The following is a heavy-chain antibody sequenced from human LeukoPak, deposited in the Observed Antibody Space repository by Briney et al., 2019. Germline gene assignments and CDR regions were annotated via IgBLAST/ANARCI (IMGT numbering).Heavy chain of an antibody. CDR2: INHSGST. CDR1: GGSFSGYY. CDR3: ARGGIVVVPAARPFDY. Sequence: PSETLSLTYAVYGGSFSGYYWSWIRQPPGKGLEWIGEINHSGSTNYNPSLKSRVTISVDTSKNQFSLKLSSVTAADTAVYYCARGGIVVVPAARPFDYWGQGTLVTVSS. J-gene: IGHJ4*02. V-gene: IGHV4-34*01. D-gene: IGHD2-2*02.